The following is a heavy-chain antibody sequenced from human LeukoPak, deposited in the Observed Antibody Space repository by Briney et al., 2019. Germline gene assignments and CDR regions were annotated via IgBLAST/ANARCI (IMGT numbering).Heavy chain of an antibody. Sequence: PGGSLRLSCAASGFTFSNYAMSWVRQAPGRGLEWVSAISGSGGRTYRADSVKSRFTISRDNSKNTLYLQMKSLRAEDTAVYYCAKDRISMVRGIIDYWGQGTLVTVSS. CDR3: AKDRISMVRGIIDY. CDR2: ISGSGGRT. J-gene: IGHJ4*02. V-gene: IGHV3-23*01. D-gene: IGHD3-10*01. CDR1: GFTFSNYA.